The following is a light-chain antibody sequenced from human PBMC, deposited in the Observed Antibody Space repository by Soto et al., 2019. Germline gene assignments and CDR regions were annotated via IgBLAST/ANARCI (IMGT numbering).Light chain of an antibody. Sequence: DIQMTQSPSTLSASVGDRVTITCRASQSISSWLGWYQQKPGKAPKLLIYRASSLESGDPSRFRGSGSGTEFTLTISNLQPDDFATYYCQQYDSYSWTFGQGTKVEIK. CDR2: RAS. CDR3: QQYDSYSWT. J-gene: IGKJ1*01. V-gene: IGKV1-5*03. CDR1: QSISSW.